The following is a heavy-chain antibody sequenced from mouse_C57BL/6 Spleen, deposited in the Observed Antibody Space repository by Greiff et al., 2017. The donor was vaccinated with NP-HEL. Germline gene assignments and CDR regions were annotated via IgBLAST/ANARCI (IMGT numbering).Heavy chain of an antibody. J-gene: IGHJ3*01. D-gene: IGHD6-1*01. V-gene: IGHV1-50*01. CDR1: GYTFTSYW. CDR3: VGATGAY. Sequence: QVQPQQPGAELVKPGASVKLSCKASGYTFTSYWMQWVKQRPGQGLEWIGEIDPSDSYTNYNQKFKGKATLTVDTSSSTAYMQLSSLTSEDSAVYYCVGATGAYWGQGTLVTVSA. CDR2: IDPSDSYT.